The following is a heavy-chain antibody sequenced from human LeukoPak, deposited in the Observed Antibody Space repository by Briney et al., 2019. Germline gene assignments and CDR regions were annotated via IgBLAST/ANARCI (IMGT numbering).Heavy chain of an antibody. J-gene: IGHJ4*02. CDR2: INHSGST. V-gene: IGHV4-34*01. CDR1: GGSFSGYY. Sequence: SETLSLTWAVYGGSFSGYYWSWIRQPPGKGLEWIGEINHSGSTNYNPSLKSRVTISVDTSKNQFSLKLSSVTAADTAVYYCARVPGYFDYWGQGTLVTVSS. CDR3: ARVPGYFDY.